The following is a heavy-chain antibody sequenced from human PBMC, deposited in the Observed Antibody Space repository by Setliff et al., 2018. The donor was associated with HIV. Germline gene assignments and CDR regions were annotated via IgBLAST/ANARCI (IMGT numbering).Heavy chain of an antibody. CDR1: GYTFTSYG. CDR2: ISAYNGNT. J-gene: IGHJ6*03. V-gene: IGHV1-18*01. D-gene: IGHD1-1*01. CDR3: ARGSNPTGNYDFYFLDV. Sequence: RASVKVSCKASGYTFTSYGISWVRQAPGQGLEWMGWISAYNGNTNYAQKLQGRVTMTTDTSTSTAYMELSGLRSEDTAVYYCARGSNPTGNYDFYFLDVWGKGTTVTVSS.